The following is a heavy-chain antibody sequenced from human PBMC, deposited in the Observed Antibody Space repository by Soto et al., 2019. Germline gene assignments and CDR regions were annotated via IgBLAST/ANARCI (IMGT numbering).Heavy chain of an antibody. D-gene: IGHD5-18*01. CDR3: ARVNGVDTAMVTGYYYYYYGMDV. V-gene: IGHV1-18*01. Sequence: ASVKVSFKASGYTFTSYGISWVRQAPGQGLEWMGWISAYNGNTNYAQKLQGRVTMTTDTSTSTAYMELRSLRSDDTAVYYCARVNGVDTAMVTGYYYYYYGMDVWGQGTTVTVSS. CDR2: ISAYNGNT. J-gene: IGHJ6*02. CDR1: GYTFTSYG.